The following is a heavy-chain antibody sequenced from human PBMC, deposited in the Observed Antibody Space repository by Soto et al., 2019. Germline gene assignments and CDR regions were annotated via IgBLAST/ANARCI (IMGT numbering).Heavy chain of an antibody. CDR1: GFTFGGYG. V-gene: IGHV3-33*01. Sequence: GGSLRLSCGASGFTFGGYGVRWVRQAPGKGLEWVAVIWYDGSNKYYADSVKGRFTISRDNSKNTLYLQMNSLRAEDTAVYYCARGAEGRYYDFWSGRYAFDIWGQGTMVTVSS. CDR2: IWYDGSNK. J-gene: IGHJ3*02. D-gene: IGHD3-3*01. CDR3: ARGAEGRYYDFWSGRYAFDI.